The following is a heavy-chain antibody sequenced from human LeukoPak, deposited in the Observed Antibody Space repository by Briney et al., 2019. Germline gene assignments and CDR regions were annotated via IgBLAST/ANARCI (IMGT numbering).Heavy chain of an antibody. D-gene: IGHD3-10*01. Sequence: GALRLSCAASGFTFSSYEMNWVRQAPGKGLEWVSYISSSGSTIYYADSVKGRFTISRDNAKNTLYLQMNSLRAEDTAVYYCARDRVTMVRGVITYYYYYMDVWGKGTTVTISS. CDR3: ARDRVTMVRGVITYYYYYMDV. V-gene: IGHV3-48*03. CDR2: ISSSGSTI. J-gene: IGHJ6*03. CDR1: GFTFSSYE.